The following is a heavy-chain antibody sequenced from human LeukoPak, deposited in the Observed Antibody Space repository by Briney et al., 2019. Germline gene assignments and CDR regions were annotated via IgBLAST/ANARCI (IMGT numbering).Heavy chain of an antibody. CDR1: GYTFTSYG. Sequence: ASVKVSCKASGYTFTSYGISWVRQAPGQVLEWMGWISAYNGNTNYAQKLQGRVTMTTDTSTSTAYMELRSLRSDDTAVYYCARERGYSGSFYYYAMDVWGKGTTVTVSS. J-gene: IGHJ6*04. CDR2: ISAYNGNT. CDR3: ARERGYSGSFYYYAMDV. V-gene: IGHV1-18*04. D-gene: IGHD5-12*01.